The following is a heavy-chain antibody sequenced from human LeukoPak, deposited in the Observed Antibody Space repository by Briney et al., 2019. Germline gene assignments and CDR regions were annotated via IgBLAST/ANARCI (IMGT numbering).Heavy chain of an antibody. Sequence: ASVKVSCKASGYTFTSYGISWVRQAPGQGLEWMRWISAYNGNTNYAQKLQGRVTMTTDTSTSTAYMELRSLRSDDTAVYYCARDSGSSWYENFDYWGQGTLVTVSS. J-gene: IGHJ4*02. CDR2: ISAYNGNT. D-gene: IGHD6-13*01. CDR1: GYTFTSYG. CDR3: ARDSGSSWYENFDY. V-gene: IGHV1-18*04.